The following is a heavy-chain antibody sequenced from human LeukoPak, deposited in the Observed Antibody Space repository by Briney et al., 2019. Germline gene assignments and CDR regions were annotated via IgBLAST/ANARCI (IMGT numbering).Heavy chain of an antibody. J-gene: IGHJ1*01. D-gene: IGHD4-17*01. CDR1: GGSISSSSYY. CDR3: ARQGGDYGSEHFQH. CDR2: IYYSGST. Sequence: SETLSLTCTVSGGSISSSSYYWGWIRQPPGKGLEWIGSIYYSGSTYYNPSLKSRVTISVDTSKNQFSLKLSSVTAADTAVYYCARQGGDYGSEHFQHWGQGTLVTVSS. V-gene: IGHV4-39*01.